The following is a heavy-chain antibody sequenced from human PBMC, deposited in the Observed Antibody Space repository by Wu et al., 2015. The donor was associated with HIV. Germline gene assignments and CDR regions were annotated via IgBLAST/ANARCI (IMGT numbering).Heavy chain of an antibody. CDR3: LTAIFTVVS. J-gene: IGHJ4*02. CDR2: XNPRSETT. CDR1: GYDFINFY. V-gene: IGHV1-2*02. Sequence: QVQLVQSGADVKKPGASVKVSCQASGYDFINFYIHWVRQAPGQGLEWMGCXNPRSETTHYAQTFEDKVSMTRDLSSNTAYLEMRRLTSDDTAMYFCLTAIFTVVSWGQGTPVTVSS. D-gene: IGHD2/OR15-2a*01.